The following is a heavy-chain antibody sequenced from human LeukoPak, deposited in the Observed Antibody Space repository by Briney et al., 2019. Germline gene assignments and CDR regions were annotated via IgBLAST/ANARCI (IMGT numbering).Heavy chain of an antibody. V-gene: IGHV4-4*02. Sequence: SGTXSLTXAVSGXSICSSNWWSWVRQPPGKXLXXIGEIYHSGSTNYNPSLKSRVTISVDKSKNQFSLKLSSVTAADTAVYYCASLSYYGSGSYRFDYWGQGTLVTVSS. CDR1: GXSICSSNW. D-gene: IGHD3-10*01. J-gene: IGHJ4*02. CDR3: ASLSYYGSGSYRFDY. CDR2: IYHSGST.